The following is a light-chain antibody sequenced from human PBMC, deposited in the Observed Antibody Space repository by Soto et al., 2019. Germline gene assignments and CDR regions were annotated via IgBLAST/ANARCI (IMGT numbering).Light chain of an antibody. J-gene: IGLJ1*01. CDR2: EVS. V-gene: IGLV2-8*01. CDR3: SSYAGSNNLYV. CDR1: SSDVGGYNS. Sequence: QSALTQPPSASGSPGQSATISCTGTSSDVGGYNSVSWYQQHPGKAPKLMIYEVSKRPSGVPDRFSGSKSGNTASLTVSGLQAEDEADYYCSSYAGSNNLYVFGTGTKVTVL.